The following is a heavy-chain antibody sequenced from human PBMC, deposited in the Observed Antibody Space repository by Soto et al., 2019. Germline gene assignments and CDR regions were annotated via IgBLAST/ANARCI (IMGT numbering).Heavy chain of an antibody. CDR1: GGSISSSSYY. D-gene: IGHD3-22*01. Sequence: SETLSLTCTVSGGSISSSSYYWGWIRQPPGKGLEWIGSIYYSGYTYYNPSLKSRVTISVDTSKNQFSLKLSSVTAADTAVYYCARGIYDSSGYYYYLDYWGQGTLVTVSS. CDR3: ARGIYDSSGYYYYLDY. J-gene: IGHJ4*02. V-gene: IGHV4-39*07. CDR2: IYYSGYT.